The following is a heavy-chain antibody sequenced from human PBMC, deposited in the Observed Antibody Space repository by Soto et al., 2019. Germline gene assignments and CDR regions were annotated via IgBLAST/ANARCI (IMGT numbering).Heavy chain of an antibody. J-gene: IGHJ6*02. D-gene: IGHD2-15*01. V-gene: IGHV3-64*01. Sequence: GGSLRLSCAAPGFTFSSYAMHWVRQAPGKGLEYVSAISSNGGSTYYANSVKGRFTISRDNSKNTLYLQMGSLRAEDMAVYYCARGVVVVVATYGMDVWGQGTTVTVSS. CDR2: ISSNGGST. CDR1: GFTFSSYA. CDR3: ARGVVVVVATYGMDV.